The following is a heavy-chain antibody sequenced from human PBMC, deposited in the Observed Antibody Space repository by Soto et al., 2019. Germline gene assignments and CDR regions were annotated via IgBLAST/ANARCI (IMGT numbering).Heavy chain of an antibody. CDR3: AREPLREGRGGDSV. CDR2: IYYSGST. J-gene: IGHJ4*02. V-gene: IGHV4-30-4*01. CDR1: GGSISSGDYY. Sequence: SETLSLTCTVSGGSISSGDYYWSWIRQPPGKGLEWIGYIYYSGSTYYNPSLKSRVTISVDTSKDQFSLKLSSVTAADTAVYYCAREPLREGRGGDSVWGQGTLVTVSS. D-gene: IGHD2-21*02.